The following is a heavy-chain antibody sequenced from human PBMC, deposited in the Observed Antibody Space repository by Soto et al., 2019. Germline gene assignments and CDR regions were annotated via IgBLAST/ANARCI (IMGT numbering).Heavy chain of an antibody. D-gene: IGHD4-17*01. CDR1: GGSISSYY. CDR3: ARRYGAYFDY. CDR2: IYYSGST. Sequence: QVQLQESGPGLVKPSETLSLTCTVSGGSISSYYWSWIRQPPGKGLEWIGYIYYSGSTHYNPSRRSRATISVVTSKNQFSLKLRSVTAADTAVYYCARRYGAYFDYWGQGTLVTVSS. V-gene: IGHV4-59*08. J-gene: IGHJ4*02.